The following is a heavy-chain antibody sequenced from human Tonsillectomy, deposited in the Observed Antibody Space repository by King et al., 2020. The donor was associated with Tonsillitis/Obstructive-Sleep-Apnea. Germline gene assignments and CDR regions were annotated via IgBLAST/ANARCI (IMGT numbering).Heavy chain of an antibody. CDR2: FNPSDGST. CDR3: ASGYYYDSSGEAWFDP. Sequence: VQLVESGAEVQKPGAAVKVSCKASEYTFTKYYMHWVRQAPGQGLEWMGMFNPSDGSTSYAQKFQGRLTMTRDTSTSTLYMDLSSLRSEDTAVYYCASGYYYDSSGEAWFDPWGQGTLVTVSS. CDR1: EYTFTKYY. D-gene: IGHD3-22*01. V-gene: IGHV1-46*03. J-gene: IGHJ5*02.